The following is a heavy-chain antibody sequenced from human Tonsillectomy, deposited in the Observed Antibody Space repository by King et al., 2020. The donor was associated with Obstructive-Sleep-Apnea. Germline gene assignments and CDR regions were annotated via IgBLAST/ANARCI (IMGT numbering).Heavy chain of an antibody. D-gene: IGHD3-3*01. J-gene: IGHJ6*02. Sequence: VQLVESGAEVKKPGASVKVSCKASGYTFTSYYMHWVRQAPGQGLEWMGIINPSGGSTSYAQKFQGRVTMTRDTSTSTDYMELGSLRSEDTAVYYCARGTPSRTIFGVVIIPDYYYYYGMDVWGQGTTVTVSS. CDR2: INPSGGST. V-gene: IGHV1-46*01. CDR1: GYTFTSYY. CDR3: ARGTPSRTIFGVVIIPDYYYYYGMDV.